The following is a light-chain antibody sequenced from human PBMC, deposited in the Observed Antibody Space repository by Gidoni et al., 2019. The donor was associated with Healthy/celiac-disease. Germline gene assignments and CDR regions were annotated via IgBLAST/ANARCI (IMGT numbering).Light chain of an antibody. CDR3: QQYNSYPWT. CDR2: DAS. J-gene: IGKJ1*01. CDR1: QSISSW. V-gene: IGKV1-5*01. Sequence: DIQMPQSPSTLSASVGDTVTITCRASQSISSWLVWYQQKPGKAPKLLIYDASSLESGVPSRFSGSGSGTEFTLTISSLQPDDFATYYCQQYNSYPWTFGQGTKVEIK.